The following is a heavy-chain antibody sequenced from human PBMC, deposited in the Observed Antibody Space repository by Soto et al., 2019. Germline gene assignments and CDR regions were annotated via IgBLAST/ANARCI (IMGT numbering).Heavy chain of an antibody. CDR2: IFPRDSDT. D-gene: IGHD1-26*01. CDR1: GYTFSNHW. CDR3: AQSIEGGPMEV. J-gene: IGHJ6*02. Sequence: GESLKISCQGSGYTFSNHWINWVRLVPGKGLEWMGIIFPRDSDTRYSPSLQGQVIISVDKSTNTAYLQWTRLTASDTAIYYCAQSIEGGPMEVWGQGTTVTVSS. V-gene: IGHV5-51*01.